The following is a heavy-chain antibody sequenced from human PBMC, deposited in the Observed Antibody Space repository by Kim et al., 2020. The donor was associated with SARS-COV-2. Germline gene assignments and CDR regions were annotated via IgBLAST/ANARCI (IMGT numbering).Heavy chain of an antibody. D-gene: IGHD2-21*02. Sequence: GGSLRLSCAASGFTFSSYSMNWVRQAPGKGLEWVSSISSSSSYIYYADSVKGRFTISRDNAKNSLYLQMNSLRAEDTAVYYCARSDIYCGGDCCGFDPWGRGTRVT. CDR2: ISSSSSYI. CDR1: GFTFSSYS. J-gene: IGHJ5*02. CDR3: ARSDIYCGGDCCGFDP. V-gene: IGHV3-21*01.